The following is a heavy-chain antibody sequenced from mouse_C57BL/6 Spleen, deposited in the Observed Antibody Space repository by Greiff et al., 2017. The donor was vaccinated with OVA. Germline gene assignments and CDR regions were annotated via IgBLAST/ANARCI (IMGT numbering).Heavy chain of an antibody. CDR3: ASYSNYYFDY. V-gene: IGHV5-6*02. CDR2: ISSGGSYT. Sequence: EVMLVESGGDLVKPGGSLKLSCAASGFTFSSYGMSWVRQTPDKRLEWVATISSGGSYTYYPDSVKGRFTISRDNAKNTLYLQMSSLKSEDTAMYYCASYSNYYFDYWGQGTTLTVSS. CDR1: GFTFSSYG. D-gene: IGHD2-5*01. J-gene: IGHJ2*01.